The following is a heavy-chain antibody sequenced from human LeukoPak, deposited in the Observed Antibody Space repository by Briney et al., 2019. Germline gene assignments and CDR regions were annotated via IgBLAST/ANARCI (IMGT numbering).Heavy chain of an antibody. CDR2: IYHSGST. J-gene: IGHJ4*02. Sequence: SETLSLTCTVSGGSISSTSYYWGWIRQPPGKGLEWIGSIYHSGSTYYNPSLKSRVTISVDRSKNQFSLKLSSVTAADTAVYYCARDNLMGGGYDSSGYQLFDYWGQGTLVTVSS. CDR1: GGSISSTSYY. V-gene: IGHV4-39*07. D-gene: IGHD3-22*01. CDR3: ARDNLMGGGYDSSGYQLFDY.